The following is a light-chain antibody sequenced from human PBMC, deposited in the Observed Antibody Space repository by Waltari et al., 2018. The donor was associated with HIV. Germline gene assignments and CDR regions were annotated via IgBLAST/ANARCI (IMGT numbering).Light chain of an antibody. V-gene: IGLV6-57*04. CDR1: SGTIASNS. CDR2: EDT. Sequence: FMLTQPHSMSASPGTTVTISCTRSSGTIASNSVQWYQQRPGGAPTTVVFEDTQRPSGVTERFSGSIDSSSNSASLTISGLKTEDEADYYCQSYDTTNHLIFGGGTKVTVL. J-gene: IGLJ2*01. CDR3: QSYDTTNHLI.